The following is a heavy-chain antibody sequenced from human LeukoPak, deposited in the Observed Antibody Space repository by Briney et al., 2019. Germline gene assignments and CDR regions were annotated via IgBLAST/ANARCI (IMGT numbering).Heavy chain of an antibody. J-gene: IGHJ1*01. CDR1: GFTLSHYN. Sequence: GGSLRLSCVASGFTLSHYNLHWVRQAPGKGLEYVSGISFIGGSTSYADSVRGRFIISRDESKNTVYLQMGSLRDEDMAVYYCARGGMPSAPPAEYFRYWGQGTLVTVSS. D-gene: IGHD2-2*01. CDR3: ARGGMPSAPPAEYFRY. CDR2: ISFIGGST. V-gene: IGHV3-64*02.